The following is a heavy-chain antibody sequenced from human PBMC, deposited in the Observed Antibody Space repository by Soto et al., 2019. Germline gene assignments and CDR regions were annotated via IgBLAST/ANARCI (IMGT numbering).Heavy chain of an antibody. J-gene: IGHJ6*04. CDR1: GGSISSSSYY. Sequence: SETLSLTCTVSGGSISSSSYYWGWIRQPPGKGLEWIGSIYYSGSTYYNQSLKSRVTISVDTSKNQFSLKLSSVTAADTAVYYCARLYYYGMDVWGKGTTVTVSS. CDR3: ARLYYYGMDV. CDR2: IYYSGST. V-gene: IGHV4-39*01.